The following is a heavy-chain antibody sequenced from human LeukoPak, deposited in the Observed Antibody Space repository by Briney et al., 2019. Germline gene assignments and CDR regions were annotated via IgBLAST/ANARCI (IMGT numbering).Heavy chain of an antibody. J-gene: IGHJ3*02. V-gene: IGHV3-21*01. CDR3: ARVWYSSSWERVGAFDI. CDR2: ISSSSSYI. Sequence: GGSLRLSCAASGFTFSSYSMNWVRQAPGKGLEWVSSISSSSSYIYYADSVKGRFTISRDNAKNSLYLQMNSLRAEDTAVYYCARVWYSSSWERVGAFDIWGQGTMVTVSS. CDR1: GFTFSSYS. D-gene: IGHD6-13*01.